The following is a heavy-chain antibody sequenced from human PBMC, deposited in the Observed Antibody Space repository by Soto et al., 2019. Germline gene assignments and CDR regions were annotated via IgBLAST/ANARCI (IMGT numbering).Heavy chain of an antibody. V-gene: IGHV4-59*01. CDR3: AGDRAGYDSSGYIDY. CDR1: GGSISSYY. D-gene: IGHD3-22*01. J-gene: IGHJ4*02. CDR2: IYYSGST. Sequence: PSETLSLTCTVSGGSISSYYWSWIRQPPGKGLEWIGYIYYSGSTNYNPSLKSRVTISVDTSKNQFSLKLSSVTAADTAVYYCAGDRAGYDSSGYIDYWGQGTLVTVSS.